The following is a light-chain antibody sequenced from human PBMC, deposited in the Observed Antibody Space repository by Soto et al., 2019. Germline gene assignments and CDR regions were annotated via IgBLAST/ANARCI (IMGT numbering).Light chain of an antibody. CDR3: QQYGSSPFT. CDR1: QSVSSSY. J-gene: IGKJ3*01. CDR2: GAS. V-gene: IGKV3-20*01. Sequence: EIVLTQSPGTLSLSPGERATLSCRASQSVSSSYLAWYQQKPGQAPRLLIYGASSRATGIPDRFSGSGSGTDFTRTISRLEPEDFAVYYCQQYGSSPFTCGPGTKVDIK.